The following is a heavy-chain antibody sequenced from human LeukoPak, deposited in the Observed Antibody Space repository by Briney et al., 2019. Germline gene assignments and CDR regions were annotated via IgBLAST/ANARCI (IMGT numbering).Heavy chain of an antibody. CDR3: ARTLEYCSSTSCHFDY. Sequence: PGGSLRLSCAASGFTFSSYEMNWVRQAPGKGLEWVSYISSSGSTIYYADSVKGRFTISRDNAKNSLYLQMNSLRAEDTALYYCARTLEYCSSTSCHFDYWGQGTLVTVSS. CDR1: GFTFSSYE. V-gene: IGHV3-48*03. D-gene: IGHD2-2*01. CDR2: ISSSGSTI. J-gene: IGHJ4*02.